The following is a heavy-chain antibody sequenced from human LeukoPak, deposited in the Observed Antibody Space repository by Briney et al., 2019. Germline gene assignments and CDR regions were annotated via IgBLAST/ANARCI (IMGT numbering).Heavy chain of an antibody. CDR3: AKDAFNYYDSSGYIDY. Sequence: GGSLRLSCAASGFTFRDYYMTWIRQAPGKGLEWISYISRSGNTLYYADSVEGRFTISRDNAKNSLYLQMNSLRAEDTAVYYCAKDAFNYYDSSGYIDYWGQGTLVTVSS. CDR2: ISRSGNTL. D-gene: IGHD3-22*01. J-gene: IGHJ4*02. CDR1: GFTFRDYY. V-gene: IGHV3-11*01.